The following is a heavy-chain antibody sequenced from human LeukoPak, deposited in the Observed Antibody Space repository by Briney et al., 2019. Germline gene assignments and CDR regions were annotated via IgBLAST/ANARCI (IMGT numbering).Heavy chain of an antibody. CDR3: AREVVWNDYGDYGGFLY. D-gene: IGHD4-17*01. V-gene: IGHV1-69*05. CDR1: GGTFSSYA. J-gene: IGHJ4*02. CDR2: IIPIFGTA. Sequence: GASVKVSCKASGGTFSSYAISWVRQAPGQGHEWMGRIIPIFGTANYAQKFQGRVTITTDESTSTAYMELSSLRSEDTAVYYCAREVVWNDYGDYGGFLYWGQGTLLTVSS.